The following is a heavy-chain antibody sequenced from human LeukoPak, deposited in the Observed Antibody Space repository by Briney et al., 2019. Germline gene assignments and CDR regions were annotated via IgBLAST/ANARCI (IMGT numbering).Heavy chain of an antibody. V-gene: IGHV1-2*02. J-gene: IGHJ6*03. CDR2: INPNSGGT. CDR3: ARRAYCGGDCFELYYYYYMDV. Sequence: ASVKVSCKASGYTFTDYYMHWVRQAPGQGLEWMGWINPNSGGTNYAQKFQGRVTMTRDTSISTAYMELSRLRSDDTAVYYCARRAYCGGDCFELYYYYYMDVWGKGTTVTVSS. CDR1: GYTFTDYY. D-gene: IGHD2-21*02.